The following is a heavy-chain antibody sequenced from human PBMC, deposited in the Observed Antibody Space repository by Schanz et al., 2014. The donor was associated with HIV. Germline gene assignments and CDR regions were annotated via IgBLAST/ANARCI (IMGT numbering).Heavy chain of an antibody. J-gene: IGHJ4*02. CDR2: ISESGGRT. D-gene: IGHD3-22*01. V-gene: IGHV3-23*04. CDR1: GFNFNNYA. CDR3: AKPEYDSRGNSQSHFDY. Sequence: EVQLVESGGGLVQPGGSLRLSCAASGFNFNNYAMTWVRQAPGKGLEWVSSISESGGRTYYADSVNGRFTFSRDNSKNTLYLQMTTLRIDDTAVYYCAKPEYDSRGNSQSHFDYWGQGTLVTVSS.